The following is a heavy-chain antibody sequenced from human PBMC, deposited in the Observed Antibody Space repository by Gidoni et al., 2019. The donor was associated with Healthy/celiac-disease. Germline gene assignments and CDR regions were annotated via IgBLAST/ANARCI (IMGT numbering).Heavy chain of an antibody. D-gene: IGHD2-2*01. J-gene: IGHJ5*02. CDR2: ISAYNGNT. CDR1: GYTFTSYG. Sequence: QVQLVQSGAEVKKPGASVKVSCKASGYTFTSYGISWVRQAPGQGLEWMGWISAYNGNTNYAQKLQGRVTMTTDTSTSTAYMELRSLRSDDTAVYYCARTERAYCSSTSCPVDWFDPWGQGTLVTVSS. V-gene: IGHV1-18*04. CDR3: ARTERAYCSSTSCPVDWFDP.